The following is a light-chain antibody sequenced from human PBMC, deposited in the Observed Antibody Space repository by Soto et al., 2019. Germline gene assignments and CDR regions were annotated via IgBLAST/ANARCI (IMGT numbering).Light chain of an antibody. CDR1: SSDVGGYNY. V-gene: IGLV2-8*01. CDR2: EVD. CDR3: SSYVSSNNFPYV. Sequence: QSVLTQPPSASGSPGQSVTISCTGTSSDVGGYNYVSWYQHHPGKAPKLIIYEVDERPSGVPDRFSGSKSGNTASPTVSGLQAEDEDDYYCSSYVSSNNFPYVFGTGTKVTV. J-gene: IGLJ1*01.